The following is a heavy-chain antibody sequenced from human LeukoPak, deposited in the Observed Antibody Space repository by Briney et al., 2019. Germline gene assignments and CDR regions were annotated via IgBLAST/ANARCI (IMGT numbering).Heavy chain of an antibody. D-gene: IGHD3-10*01. CDR3: AKAAGDGGGSYYKQTELHY. CDR1: GFTFSTYA. Sequence: GRSLRLSCAASGFTFSTYAMSWVRQAPGKGLEWLSGVSGRGDRTYDAASVKGRFTISRGNSKNTLYLQMNTLRAEDTAVYYCAKAAGDGGGSYYKQTELHYWGQGTLVAVSS. CDR2: VSGRGDRT. V-gene: IGHV3-23*01. J-gene: IGHJ4*02.